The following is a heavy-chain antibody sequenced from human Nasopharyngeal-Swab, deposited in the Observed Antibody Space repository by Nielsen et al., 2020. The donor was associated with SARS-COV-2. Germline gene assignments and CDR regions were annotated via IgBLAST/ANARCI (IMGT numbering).Heavy chain of an antibody. CDR2: ISSSSSYT. CDR3: AKASPYDYYDSSGYLGDYFDY. D-gene: IGHD3-22*01. V-gene: IGHV3-11*05. J-gene: IGHJ4*02. CDR1: GFTFSDYY. Sequence: GTLKISCAASGFTFSDYYMSWIRQAPGKGLEWVSYISSSSSYTNYADSVKGRFTISRDNAKNSLYLQMNSLRAEDTALYYCAKASPYDYYDSSGYLGDYFDYWGQGTLVTVSS.